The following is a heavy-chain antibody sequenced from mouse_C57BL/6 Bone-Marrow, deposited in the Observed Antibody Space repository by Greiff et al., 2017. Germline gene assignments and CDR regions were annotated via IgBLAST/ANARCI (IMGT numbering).Heavy chain of an antibody. CDR2: IWTGGGT. Sequence: VMLVESGPGLVAPSQSLSITCTVSGFSLTSYAISWVRQPPGKGLEWLGVIWTGGGTNYNSAPKSRLSISKDNSKSQVFLKMNSLQTDDTARYYCARTKGPNSSSSFAYWGQGTLVTVSA. D-gene: IGHD1-1*01. CDR1: GFSLTSYA. CDR3: ARTKGPNSSSSFAY. V-gene: IGHV2-9-1*01. J-gene: IGHJ3*01.